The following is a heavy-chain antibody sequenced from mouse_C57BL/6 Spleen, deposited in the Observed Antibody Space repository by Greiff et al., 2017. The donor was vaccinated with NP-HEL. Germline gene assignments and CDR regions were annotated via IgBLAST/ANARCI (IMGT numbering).Heavy chain of an antibody. V-gene: IGHV2-2*01. CDR1: GFSLTSYG. Sequence: VKLMESGPGLVQPSQSLSITCTVSGFSLTSYGVHWVRQSPGKGLEWLGVIWSGGSTDYNAAFISRLSISKDNSKSHVFFKMNSLQADDTAIYYCARNRYSNYDWYFDVWGTGTTVTVSS. D-gene: IGHD2-5*01. CDR3: ARNRYSNYDWYFDV. J-gene: IGHJ1*03. CDR2: IWSGGST.